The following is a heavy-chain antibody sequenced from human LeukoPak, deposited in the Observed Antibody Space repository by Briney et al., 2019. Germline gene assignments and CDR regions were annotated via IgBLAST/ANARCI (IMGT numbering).Heavy chain of an antibody. CDR2: ITHSGRI. J-gene: IGHJ4*02. V-gene: IGHV4-34*01. D-gene: IGHD2-2*01. CDR1: GASFSGSY. Sequence: SETLSLTCAVYGASFSGSYWSWIRQPPGKGLEWIGKITHSGRINHNPSLKSRVTIAVDTSKNQFSLKLSSVTAADTAVYYCARPQGFQLLDFEYWGQGTLVTVSS. CDR3: ARPQGFQLLDFEY.